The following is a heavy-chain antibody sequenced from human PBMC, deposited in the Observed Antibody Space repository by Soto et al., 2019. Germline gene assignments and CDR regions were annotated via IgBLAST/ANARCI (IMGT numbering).Heavy chain of an antibody. CDR2: ISYDGSNK. J-gene: IGHJ4*02. Sequence: QVQLVESGGGVVQPGRSLRLSCAASGFTFSSYAMHWVRQAPGMGLEWVAVISYDGSNKYYADSVKGRFAISRDNSKNTLYLQMNSLRAEDTAVYYCARPTPYFDYWGQGTLVTVSS. CDR3: ARPTPYFDY. V-gene: IGHV3-30*09. CDR1: GFTFSSYA.